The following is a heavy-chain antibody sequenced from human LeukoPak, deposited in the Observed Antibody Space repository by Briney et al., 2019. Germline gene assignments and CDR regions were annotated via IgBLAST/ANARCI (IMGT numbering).Heavy chain of an antibody. CDR2: IYYSGST. CDR1: GGSISSYY. J-gene: IGHJ5*02. CDR3: ARVAPHIGVERQRENWFDP. V-gene: IGHV4-59*12. Sequence: SETLSLTCTVSGGSISSYYWSWIQQPPGKGLEWVGYIYYSGSTNYNPSLKSRVTISVDTSKNQFSLKLSSVTAADTAVYYCARVAPHIGVERQRENWFDPWGQGTLVTVSS. D-gene: IGHD1-1*01.